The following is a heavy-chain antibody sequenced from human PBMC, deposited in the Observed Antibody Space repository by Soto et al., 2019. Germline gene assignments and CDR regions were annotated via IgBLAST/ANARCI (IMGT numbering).Heavy chain of an antibody. CDR1: DGSVNSGNYY. J-gene: IGHJ4*02. V-gene: IGHV4-61*01. CDR3: AREEKQLSRYGGDFDY. CDR2: IYYIGTT. D-gene: IGHD3-16*01. Sequence: QVQLQESGPGLVKPSETLSLTCSVSDGSVNSGNYYWSWIRQPPGKGLEWIGHIYYIGTTNYNPSLKSRVTISVDTSKNQCSLKVTSVTAADTAVYFCAREEKQLSRYGGDFDYWGQGILVTVSS.